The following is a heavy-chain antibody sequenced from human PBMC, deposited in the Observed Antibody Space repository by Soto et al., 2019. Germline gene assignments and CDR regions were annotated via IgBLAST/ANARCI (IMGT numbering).Heavy chain of an antibody. V-gene: IGHV3-66*01. CDR1: GFTVSANY. Sequence: EVQLVESGGGLVQPGGSLSLSCAASGFTVSANYMTWVRQAPGKGLEWVSVIYSGGSTYYADSVKGRITISRDKSMNTLYLQMNRLRVEDTAVYYCARVRHDFWSGTLEHWGQGTLVTVSS. J-gene: IGHJ4*02. D-gene: IGHD3-3*01. CDR3: ARVRHDFWSGTLEH. CDR2: IYSGGST.